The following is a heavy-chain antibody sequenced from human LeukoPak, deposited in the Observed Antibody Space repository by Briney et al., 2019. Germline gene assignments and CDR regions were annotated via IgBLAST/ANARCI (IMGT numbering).Heavy chain of an antibody. V-gene: IGHV3-20*04. CDR3: ARGGKGFGYYYYYMDV. Sequence: GGSLRFSCAASGFTFDDYGMSWVRQAPGKGLEWVSGINWNGGSTGYADSVKGRFTISRDNAKNSLHLQMNSLRAEDTALYYCARGGKGFGYYYYYMDVWGKGTTVTVSS. J-gene: IGHJ6*03. CDR1: GFTFDDYG. CDR2: INWNGGST. D-gene: IGHD3-10*01.